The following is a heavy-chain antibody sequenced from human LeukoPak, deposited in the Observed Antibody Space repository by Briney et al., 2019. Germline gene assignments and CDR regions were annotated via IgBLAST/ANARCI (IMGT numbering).Heavy chain of an antibody. J-gene: IGHJ4*02. CDR3: ARGSPRGGLDS. V-gene: IGHV3-48*01. D-gene: IGHD1-14*01. CDR2: VSSSSRTI. Sequence: GGSLRLSCAASDFTFSTFTMHWVRQAPGKGLEWVSSVSSSSRTINYADSVQGRSTVSRDNADNSMYLQINDLRREDTAVYYCARGSPRGGLDSWGEGTLVTVSS. CDR1: DFTFSTFT.